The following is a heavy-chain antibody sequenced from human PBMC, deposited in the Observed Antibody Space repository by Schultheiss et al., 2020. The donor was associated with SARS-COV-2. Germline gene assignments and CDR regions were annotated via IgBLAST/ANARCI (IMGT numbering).Heavy chain of an antibody. CDR3: ARGYCSSTSCYHDYYYYYMDV. V-gene: IGHV4-38-2*01. Sequence: SETLSLTCAVSGYSISSGYYWGWIRQPPGKGLEWIGSIYHSGSTYYNPSLKSRVTISVDTSKNQFSLKLSSVTAADTAVYYCARGYCSSTSCYHDYYYYYMDVWGKGTTVTVSS. D-gene: IGHD2-2*01. J-gene: IGHJ6*03. CDR2: IYHSGST. CDR1: GYSISSGYY.